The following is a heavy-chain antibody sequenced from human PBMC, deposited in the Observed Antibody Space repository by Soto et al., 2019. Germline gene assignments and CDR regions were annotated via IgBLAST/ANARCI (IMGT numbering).Heavy chain of an antibody. CDR2: INPSGGST. V-gene: IGHV1-46*01. Sequence: ASVKVSCTASGYTFTSYGISWVRQAPGQGLEWMGWINPSGGSTSYARKFQGRVTMTRDTSTSTVYMELSSLRSEDTAVYYCARDPVLYSGSYEPFDYWGQGTLVTVSS. CDR3: ARDPVLYSGSYEPFDY. J-gene: IGHJ4*02. CDR1: GYTFTSYG. D-gene: IGHD1-26*01.